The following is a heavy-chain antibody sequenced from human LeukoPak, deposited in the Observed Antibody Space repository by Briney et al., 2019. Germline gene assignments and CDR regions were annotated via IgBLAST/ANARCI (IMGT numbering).Heavy chain of an antibody. CDR3: ARGFYYDSSGYYVYYFDY. J-gene: IGHJ4*02. D-gene: IGHD3-22*01. Sequence: PGRSLRLSCAASGFSFSDYGMHWVRQAPGKGLQWVALISYDGNNQYYTDSVKGRFTISRDTSKDTLYLQMNSLRPEDTAVYYCARGFYYDSSGYYVYYFDYWGQGTLVTVSS. V-gene: IGHV3-30*03. CDR1: GFSFSDYG. CDR2: ISYDGNNQ.